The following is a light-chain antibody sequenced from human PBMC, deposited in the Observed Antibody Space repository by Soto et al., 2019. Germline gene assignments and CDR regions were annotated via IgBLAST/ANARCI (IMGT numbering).Light chain of an antibody. V-gene: IGKV3-11*01. Sequence: EFVLTQSPGTLSLSPGEGATLSCRASQSVRAYLAWYQQKPGQAPRLLIYDASNRATGIPARFSGSGSGTDFTLTISSLEPEDFAVYYCQQRSSWPLTFGGGTKV. J-gene: IGKJ4*01. CDR2: DAS. CDR3: QQRSSWPLT. CDR1: QSVRAY.